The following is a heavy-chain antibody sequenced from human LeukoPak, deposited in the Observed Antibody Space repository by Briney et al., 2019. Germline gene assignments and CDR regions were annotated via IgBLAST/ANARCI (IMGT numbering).Heavy chain of an antibody. CDR3: ARGKASGVYSDYSPDARDI. D-gene: IGHD5-12*01. J-gene: IGHJ3*02. CDR2: ISFDGSDI. V-gene: IGHV3-33*05. CDR1: GFTFSTYH. Sequence: PGGSLRLSCAASGFTFSTYHMHWVRQAPGKGLEWVSLISFDGSDIFYVDSVKGRFTISRDNAKNTLFLQMNSLRAEDTAVYFWARGKASGVYSDYSPDARDIGGQGTMVSVS.